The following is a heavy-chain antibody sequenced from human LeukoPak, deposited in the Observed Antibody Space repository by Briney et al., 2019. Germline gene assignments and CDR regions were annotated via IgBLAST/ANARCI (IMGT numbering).Heavy chain of an antibody. V-gene: IGHV3-30*03. D-gene: IGHD2-15*01. CDR1: GFTFSSYG. CDR3: ARAGVAAPEFDY. CDR2: ISYDGSNK. Sequence: GGSLRLSCAASGFTFSSYGMHWVRQAPGKGLEWVAVISYDGSNKYYADSVKGRFTISRDNSKNTLYLQMNSLRAEDTAVYYCARAGVAAPEFDYWGQGTLVTVSS. J-gene: IGHJ4*02.